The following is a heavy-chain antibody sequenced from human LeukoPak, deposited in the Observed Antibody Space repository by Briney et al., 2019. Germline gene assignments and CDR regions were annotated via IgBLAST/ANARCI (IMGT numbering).Heavy chain of an antibody. J-gene: IGHJ6*03. CDR3: ARTYGSGSYSYYYYYMDV. Sequence: ASVKVSCKASGGTFRSYAISWVRQAPGQGLEWMGGIIPIFGTANYAQKFQGRVTITADKSTSTAYMELGSLRSENTAVYYCARTYGSGSYSYYYYYMDVWGKGTTVTVSS. V-gene: IGHV1-69*06. CDR1: GGTFRSYA. D-gene: IGHD3-10*01. CDR2: IIPIFGTA.